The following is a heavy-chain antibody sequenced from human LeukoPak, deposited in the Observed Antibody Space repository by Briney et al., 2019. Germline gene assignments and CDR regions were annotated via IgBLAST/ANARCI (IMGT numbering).Heavy chain of an antibody. D-gene: IGHD3-22*01. Sequence: PGGSLRLSCAASGFTFSSYGMHWVRQAPGKGLEWVAFIRYDGSNKYYADPVKGRFTISRDNAKNTLYLQMNSLRAEDTAVYYCARVNYYDSSGYYYAIDYWGQGTLVTVSS. CDR3: ARVNYYDSSGYYYAIDY. CDR2: IRYDGSNK. J-gene: IGHJ4*02. V-gene: IGHV3-30*02. CDR1: GFTFSSYG.